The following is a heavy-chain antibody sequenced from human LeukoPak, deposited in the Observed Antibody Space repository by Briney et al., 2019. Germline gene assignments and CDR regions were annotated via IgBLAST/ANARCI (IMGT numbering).Heavy chain of an antibody. CDR1: GFTFSDYY. Sequence: GGSLRLSCAASGFTFSDYYMSWIRQAPGKGLEWVSYISSSSSYTNYADSVKGRFTISRDNAKNSLYLQMNSLRAEDTAVYYCARIPYYGSGSYHFDYWGQGTLVTVSS. D-gene: IGHD3-10*01. V-gene: IGHV3-11*06. J-gene: IGHJ4*02. CDR2: ISSSSSYT. CDR3: ARIPYYGSGSYHFDY.